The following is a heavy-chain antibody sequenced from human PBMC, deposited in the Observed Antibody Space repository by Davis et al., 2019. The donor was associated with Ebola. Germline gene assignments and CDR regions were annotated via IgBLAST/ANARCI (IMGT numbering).Heavy chain of an antibody. J-gene: IGHJ4*02. CDR3: ARMIYYGDYRYFDY. D-gene: IGHD4-17*01. V-gene: IGHV3-48*02. CDR1: GFTFSDYW. CDR2: ISSSSSTI. Sequence: GGSLRLSCAAPGFTFSDYWMSWVRQAPGKGLEWVSYISSSSSTIYYADSVKGRLTISRDNAKNSLYLQMNSLRDEDTAVYYCARMIYYGDYRYFDYWGQGTLVTVSS.